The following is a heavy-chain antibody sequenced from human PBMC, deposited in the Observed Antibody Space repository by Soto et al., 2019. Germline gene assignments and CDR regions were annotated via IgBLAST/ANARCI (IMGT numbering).Heavy chain of an antibody. CDR3: APHVCCRGGSFQYDAFAI. V-gene: IGHV3-23*01. D-gene: IGHD2-15*01. Sequence: EVQVLESGGGLVQPGGSLRLSCEGSGFTVSSHAMTWIRQAPGKGPEWVSTITADGGTYYADSVKGRFAMSRDTAESTLYLQRNSLGAEDTAAYYCAPHVCCRGGSFQYDAFAIRGQGTMVTVSS. J-gene: IGHJ3*02. CDR2: ITADGGT. CDR1: GFTVSSHA.